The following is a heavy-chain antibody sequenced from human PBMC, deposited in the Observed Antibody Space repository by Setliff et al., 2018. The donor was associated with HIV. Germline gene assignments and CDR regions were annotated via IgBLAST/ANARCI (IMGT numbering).Heavy chain of an antibody. V-gene: IGHV3-7*01. J-gene: IGHJ4*02. CDR2: IKQDGSEK. CDR1: GFPFNKYW. Sequence: GGSLRLSCAGSGFPFNKYWMTWVRQAPGKGLEWVANIKQDGSEKYYVDSVKGRFTISRDNAKNSLYLQMNSLRVDDTAVYYCARDHGGKDYWGQGTLVTVSS. CDR3: ARDHGGKDY.